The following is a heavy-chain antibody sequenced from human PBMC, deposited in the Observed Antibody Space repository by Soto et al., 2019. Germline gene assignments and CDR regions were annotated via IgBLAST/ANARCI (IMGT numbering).Heavy chain of an antibody. CDR3: ARETVTTGGGAFEI. Sequence: PGGSLRLACAASGFTVSSNYMSWVRQAPGKGLEWVSVFYPDGTTYYADSGQGRFITSRDNSKNTLYLQMNSLSAEDTAVYYCARETVTTGGGAFEIWGQGTMVTVSS. CDR2: FYPDGTT. V-gene: IGHV3-53*01. J-gene: IGHJ3*02. D-gene: IGHD4-17*01. CDR1: GFTVSSNY.